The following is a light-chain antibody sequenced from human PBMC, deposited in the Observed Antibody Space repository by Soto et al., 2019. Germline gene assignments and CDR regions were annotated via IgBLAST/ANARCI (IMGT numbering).Light chain of an antibody. V-gene: IGKV3-20*01. CDR3: QQYGSSFT. CDR1: QSVSSNY. J-gene: IGKJ3*01. Sequence: IVLSQSPGTLSLSPGERATLSWRASQSVSSNYLAWYRQKPGQAPRLLIYAASSRATGTPDRFSGSGSGTDFTLIISRLEPEDFAVYYCQQYGSSFTFGPGTKVDIK. CDR2: AAS.